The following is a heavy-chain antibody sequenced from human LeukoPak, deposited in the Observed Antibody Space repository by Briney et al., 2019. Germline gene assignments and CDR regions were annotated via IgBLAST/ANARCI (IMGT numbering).Heavy chain of an antibody. CDR2: ISGGGDIT. CDR1: GFTFSSYA. V-gene: IGHV3-23*01. J-gene: IGHJ3*02. CDR3: AKGHSCTNGICYSWFSEI. Sequence: GGSLRLSCAASGFTFSSYAMSWVRQVPGKGLEWVSAISGGGDITYFADSVKGRLSISRDNSKNTLYLQMNSLRTEDTAVYYCAKGHSCTNGICYSWFSEIWGQGTMVTVS. D-gene: IGHD2-8*01.